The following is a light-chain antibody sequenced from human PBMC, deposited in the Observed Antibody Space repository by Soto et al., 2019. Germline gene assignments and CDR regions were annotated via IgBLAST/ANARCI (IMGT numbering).Light chain of an antibody. CDR3: QQYGSSPLFT. J-gene: IGKJ3*01. Sequence: EIVLTQSPGTLSLSPGERATLSCRASQSVSSRSLAWYQQKPGQAPRLLIFGVSRRAAGIPDRFSGSGSGTEFTLTISGLEPEDFAVYYCQQYGSSPLFTFGPGTKVDIK. V-gene: IGKV3-20*01. CDR1: QSVSSRS. CDR2: GVS.